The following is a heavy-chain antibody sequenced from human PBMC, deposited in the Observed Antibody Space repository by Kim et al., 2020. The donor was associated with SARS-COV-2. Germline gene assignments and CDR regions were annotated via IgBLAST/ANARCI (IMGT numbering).Heavy chain of an antibody. D-gene: IGHD1-26*01. J-gene: IGHJ4*02. CDR2: INHSGST. Sequence: SETLSLTCAVYGGSFSGYYWSWIRQPPGKGLEWIGEINHSGSTNYNPSLKSRVTISVDTPKNQFSLKLSSVTAADTAVYYCARGPVGATTRGYFDYWGQGTLVTVSS. CDR3: ARGPVGATTRGYFDY. V-gene: IGHV4-34*01. CDR1: GGSFSGYY.